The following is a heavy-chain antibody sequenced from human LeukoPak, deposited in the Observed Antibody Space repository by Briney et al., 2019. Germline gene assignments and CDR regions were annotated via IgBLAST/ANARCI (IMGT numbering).Heavy chain of an antibody. CDR2: IYSGGST. Sequence: GGSLRLSCAASGFIVSSNYMSWVRQAPGKGLEWVSVIYSGGSTYYADSVKGRFIISRDNSKNTLYLQMNNLRAEDTAVYYCASSAYCSSISCYNSLPFDYWGQGTLVTVSS. CDR3: ASSAYCSSISCYNSLPFDY. CDR1: GFIVSSNY. D-gene: IGHD2-2*02. V-gene: IGHV3-53*01. J-gene: IGHJ4*02.